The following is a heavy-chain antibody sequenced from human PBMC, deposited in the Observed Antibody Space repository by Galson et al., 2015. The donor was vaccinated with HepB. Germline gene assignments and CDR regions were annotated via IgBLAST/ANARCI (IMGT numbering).Heavy chain of an antibody. CDR3: ARSRWGSGSRAGNWFDP. Sequence: SETLSLTCTVSGGSISSSSYYWGWIRQPPGKGLEWIGSIYYSGSTYYNPSLKSRVTISVDTSKNQFSLKLSSVTAADTTVYYCARSRWGSGSRAGNWFDPWGQGTLVTVSS. CDR2: IYYSGST. V-gene: IGHV4-39*01. D-gene: IGHD3-10*01. J-gene: IGHJ5*02. CDR1: GGSISSSSYY.